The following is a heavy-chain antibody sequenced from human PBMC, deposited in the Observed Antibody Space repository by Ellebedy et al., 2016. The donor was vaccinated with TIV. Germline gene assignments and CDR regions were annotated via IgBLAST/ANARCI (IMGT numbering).Heavy chain of an antibody. D-gene: IGHD3-10*01. CDR1: GFTFSNYA. V-gene: IGHV3-11*06. CDR2: ISPNSGFA. CDR3: ASGFQ. J-gene: IGHJ4*02. Sequence: GESLKISCAASGFTFSNYAMSWVRQAPGKGLEWVSYISPNSGFANYVDSVKGRFSISRVNAEKSLYLQMSSLRAEDTAVYYCASGFQWGQGTLVTVSS.